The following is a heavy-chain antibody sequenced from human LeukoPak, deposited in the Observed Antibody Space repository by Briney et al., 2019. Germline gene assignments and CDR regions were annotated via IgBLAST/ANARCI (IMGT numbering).Heavy chain of an antibody. CDR2: IYYSGST. J-gene: IGHJ4*02. CDR3: ARRGSSSWHQFDY. D-gene: IGHD6-13*01. CDR1: GGSISSYY. V-gene: IGHV4-59*01. Sequence: SETLSLTCTVSGGSISSYYWTWIRQPAGKGLEWIGYIYYSGSTNYNPSLKSRVTISVDTSKNQFSLKLSSVTAADTAVYYCARRGSSSWHQFDYWGQGTLVTVSS.